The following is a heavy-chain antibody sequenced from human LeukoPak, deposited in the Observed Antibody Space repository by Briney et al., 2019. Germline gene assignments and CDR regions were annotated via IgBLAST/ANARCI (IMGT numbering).Heavy chain of an antibody. V-gene: IGHV4-34*01. CDR3: AGVGNIVVAGFDY. J-gene: IGHJ4*02. CDR1: GGSFSGYY. CDR2: INHSGST. Sequence: PSETLSLTCAVYGGSFSGYYWSWIRQPPGKGLEWIGEINHSGSTNYNPSLKSRVTISVDTSKNQFSLKLSSVTAADTAVYYCAGVGNIVVAGFDYWGQGTLVTVSS. D-gene: IGHD2-2*01.